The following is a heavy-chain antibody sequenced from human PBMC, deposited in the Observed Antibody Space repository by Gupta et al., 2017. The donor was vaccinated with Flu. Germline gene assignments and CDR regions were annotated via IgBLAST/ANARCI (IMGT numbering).Heavy chain of an antibody. J-gene: IGHJ6*02. Sequence: QVQLQESGPGLVKPSETLSLTCAVSGYSISSGYYWGWIRQPPGKGLEWIGSIYHSGSTYYNPSLKSRVTISVDTSKNQFSLKLSSVTAADTAVYYCARDLNSSGWWYYYYGMDVWGQGTTVTVSS. D-gene: IGHD6-19*01. CDR2: IYHSGST. CDR1: GYSISSGYY. V-gene: IGHV4-38-2*02. CDR3: ARDLNSSGWWYYYYGMDV.